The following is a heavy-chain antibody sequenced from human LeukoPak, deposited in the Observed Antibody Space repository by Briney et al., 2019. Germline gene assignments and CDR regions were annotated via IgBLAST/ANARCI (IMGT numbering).Heavy chain of an antibody. D-gene: IGHD6-19*01. V-gene: IGHV4-59*01. CDR3: ARENEQWLVFDY. CDR1: GGPISSYY. CDR2: IYYSGST. J-gene: IGHJ4*02. Sequence: PSETLSLTCTVSGGPISSYYWSWIRQPPGKGLEWIGYIYYSGSTNYNPSLKSRVTISVDTSKNQFSLQLSSVTAADTAVYYCARENEQWLVFDYWGQGTLVTVSS.